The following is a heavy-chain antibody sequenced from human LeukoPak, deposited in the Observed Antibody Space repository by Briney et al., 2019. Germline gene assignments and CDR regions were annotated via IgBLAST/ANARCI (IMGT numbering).Heavy chain of an antibody. CDR1: GFPFSSHA. J-gene: IGHJ5*02. Sequence: QTGGSLRLSCAASGFPFSSHAMSWVRQPPGKGLEWVAAISNGKTYYADSERGRFAVSRDDSTNTVYLHMNSLRDEDTALYHCVREAGYCAPVCVKTNWFDPWGQGTLVTVSS. CDR3: VREAGYCAPVCVKTNWFDP. CDR2: ISNGKT. D-gene: IGHD2-15*01. V-gene: IGHV3-23*01.